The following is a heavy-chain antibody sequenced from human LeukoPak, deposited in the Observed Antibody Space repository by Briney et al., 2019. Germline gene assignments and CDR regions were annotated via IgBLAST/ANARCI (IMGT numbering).Heavy chain of an antibody. CDR3: VRETGQWLSPAAFDT. J-gene: IGHJ3*02. CDR1: GYTFTSYG. D-gene: IGHD6-19*01. CDR2: ISAYNGNT. Sequence: ASVKVSCKASGYTFTSYGISWVRQAPGQGLEWMGWISAYNGNTNYAQKFQGRVTMTTETSTSTVYMELRSLRSDDTAVYYCVRETGQWLSPAAFDTWGQGTMVTVSS. V-gene: IGHV1-18*01.